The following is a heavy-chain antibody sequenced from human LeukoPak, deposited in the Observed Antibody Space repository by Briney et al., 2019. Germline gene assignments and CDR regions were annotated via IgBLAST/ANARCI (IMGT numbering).Heavy chain of an antibody. D-gene: IGHD3-22*01. V-gene: IGHV1-2*02. CDR1: GYTFTGYY. CDR3: ARSGYYYDSSGYYYFDF. Sequence: ASVKVSCKASGYTFTGYYMHWVRQAPGQGLEWLGWINPNSGGTNYAQKFQGRITMTRDTSITTAYMELSSLTSDDTAVYYCARSGYYYDSSGYYYFDFWGQGTLVTVSS. J-gene: IGHJ4*02. CDR2: INPNSGGT.